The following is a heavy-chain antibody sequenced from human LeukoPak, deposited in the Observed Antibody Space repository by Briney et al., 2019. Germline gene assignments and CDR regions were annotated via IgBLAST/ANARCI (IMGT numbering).Heavy chain of an antibody. D-gene: IGHD1-26*01. J-gene: IGHJ3*02. CDR1: GGSISSYY. Sequence: KTSETLSLTCTVSGGSISSYYWSWIRQPPGKGLEWIGYIYYSGSTNYNPSLKSRVTISVDTSKNQFSLKLSSVTAADTAVYYCASMSGSYLNAFDIWGQGTMVTVSS. V-gene: IGHV4-59*01. CDR2: IYYSGST. CDR3: ASMSGSYLNAFDI.